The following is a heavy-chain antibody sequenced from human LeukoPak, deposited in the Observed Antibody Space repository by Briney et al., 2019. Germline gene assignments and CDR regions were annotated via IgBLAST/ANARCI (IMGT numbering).Heavy chain of an antibody. CDR2: ISGSGGST. V-gene: IGHV3-23*01. CDR3: VRDRGAYYYETGF. CDR1: GFTFSSYA. J-gene: IGHJ4*02. Sequence: GGSLRLSCAASGFTFSSYAMSWVRQAPGKGLEWVSAISGSGGSTYYADSVKGRFTISRDNSKNTLYLQMNNLRVDDTAVYYCVRDRGAYYYETGFWGQGILVTVSS. D-gene: IGHD3-22*01.